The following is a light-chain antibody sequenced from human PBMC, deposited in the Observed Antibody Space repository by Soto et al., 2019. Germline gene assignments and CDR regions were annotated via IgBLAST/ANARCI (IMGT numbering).Light chain of an antibody. V-gene: IGLV2-8*01. Sequence: QSVLTQTPSASGSPGQSVTISCTGTSSDLGGYNYVSWYQQHPGKAPKLMIYEVSLRPSGVPDRFSGSKSGNTASLTVSGLQAEDEADYYCSSYAGSNNLIFGGGTKLTVL. CDR1: SSDLGGYNY. CDR2: EVS. CDR3: SSYAGSNNLI. J-gene: IGLJ2*01.